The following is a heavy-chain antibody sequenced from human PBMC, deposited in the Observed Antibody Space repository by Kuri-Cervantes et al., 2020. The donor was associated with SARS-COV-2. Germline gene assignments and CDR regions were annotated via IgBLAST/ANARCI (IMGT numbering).Heavy chain of an antibody. V-gene: IGHV3-11*04. D-gene: IGHD3-3*01. CDR1: GFTFGDYA. Sequence: GESLKISCTASGFTFGDYAMSWVRQAPGKGLEWVSNIGPSGTTKYYADSVKGRFTISRDNAKNSLYLQMDSLRAEDTAIYYCARASFDFWSGYYTGYFYDYWGQGTLVTVSS. CDR3: ARASFDFWSGYYTGYFYDY. CDR2: IGPSGTTK. J-gene: IGHJ4*02.